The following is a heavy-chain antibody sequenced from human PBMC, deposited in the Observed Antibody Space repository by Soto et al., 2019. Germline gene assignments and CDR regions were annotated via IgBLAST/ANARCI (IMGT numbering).Heavy chain of an antibody. D-gene: IGHD6-19*01. V-gene: IGHV4-31*03. CDR3: SKGGAVDVPRGAYYSGMDV. CDR2: IYHSGGT. Sequence: QVQLQESGPGLVKPSQTLSLTCSVSAGSISSGGYYWNWIRQHPGKGLEWIGYIYHSGGTYSSPSLRSRVSISVDTSKNQFSLKLSYLAAADTAVYYCSKGGAVDVPRGAYYSGMDVWGQGTTVTVSS. CDR1: AGSISSGGYY. J-gene: IGHJ6*02.